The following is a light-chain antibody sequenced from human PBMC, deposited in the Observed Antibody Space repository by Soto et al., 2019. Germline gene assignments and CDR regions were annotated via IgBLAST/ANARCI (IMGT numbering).Light chain of an antibody. CDR3: SSFTSSITYD. J-gene: IGLJ1*01. V-gene: IGLV2-14*01. Sequence: QSVLTQPASVSGSPGQSITISCTGTSSDVGGYNSVSWYRQDPGKAPKLIIYDVTYRPSGVSNRFSGSKSGNTASLTISGLQSEDEADYHCSSFTSSITYDFGTGTKVTVL. CDR2: DVT. CDR1: SSDVGGYNS.